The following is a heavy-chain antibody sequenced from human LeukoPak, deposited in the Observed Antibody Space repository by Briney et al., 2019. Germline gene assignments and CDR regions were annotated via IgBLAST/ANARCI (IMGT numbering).Heavy chain of an antibody. J-gene: IGHJ4*02. CDR3: ARDYYGSGSSGFDY. CDR2: ISSSGSTI. D-gene: IGHD3-10*01. Sequence: GGSLRLSCAASGFTFSSYEMNWVRQAPGKGLEGVSYISSSGSTIYYADSVKGRFTISRDNAKNSLYLQMNSLRAEDTAVYYCARDYYGSGSSGFDYWGQGTLVTVSS. V-gene: IGHV3-48*03. CDR1: GFTFSSYE.